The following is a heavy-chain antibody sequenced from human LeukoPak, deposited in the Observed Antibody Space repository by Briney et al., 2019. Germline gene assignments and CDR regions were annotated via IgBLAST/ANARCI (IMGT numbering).Heavy chain of an antibody. Sequence: SETLSLTCTVSGYSISSGYYWGWIRQPPGKGLEWIGSIYHSGSTYYNPSLKSRVTISVDTSKNQFSLKLSSVTAADTAVYYCAIGPSGFLDYWGQGTLVTVSS. V-gene: IGHV4-38-2*02. J-gene: IGHJ4*02. D-gene: IGHD6-19*01. CDR2: IYHSGST. CDR1: GYSISSGYY. CDR3: AIGPSGFLDY.